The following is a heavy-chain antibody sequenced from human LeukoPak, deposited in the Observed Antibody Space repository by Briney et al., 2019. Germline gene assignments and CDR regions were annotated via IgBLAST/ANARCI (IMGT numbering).Heavy chain of an antibody. D-gene: IGHD3-16*02. Sequence: ASVKVSYKASGGTFSSHAISWVGQAPGQGLEWMGRIIPILGTANYAQKLHGRVTLTTDEATSAAYMELRSLRSEDTAVYYCARGYYDYVWGSYRSNKDDAFDIWGQGTMVTVSS. J-gene: IGHJ3*02. CDR1: GGTFSSHA. V-gene: IGHV1-69*05. CDR2: IIPILGTA. CDR3: ARGYYDYVWGSYRSNKDDAFDI.